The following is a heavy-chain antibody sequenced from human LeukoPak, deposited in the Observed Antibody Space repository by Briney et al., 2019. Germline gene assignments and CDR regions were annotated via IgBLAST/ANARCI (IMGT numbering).Heavy chain of an antibody. CDR2: IYSDGIT. V-gene: IGHV3-53*01. Sequence: GGSLRLSCAASGFTVRSNYMSWVRQTPGKGLEWVSEIYSDGITYYAASVKGRFSISRDNSKNTVYLQMNSLRAEDTAVYYCAKVGGRYYDSSDYWGQGTLVTVSS. J-gene: IGHJ4*02. D-gene: IGHD3-22*01. CDR3: AKVGGRYYDSSDY. CDR1: GFTVRSNY.